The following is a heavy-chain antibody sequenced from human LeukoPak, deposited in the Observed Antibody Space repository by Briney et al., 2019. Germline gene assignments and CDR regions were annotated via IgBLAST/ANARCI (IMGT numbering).Heavy chain of an antibody. CDR1: GLTFSSYG. V-gene: IGHV3-30*18. Sequence: GGSPRLSCAASGLTFSSYGMHWVRQAPGRGLEWVAVISYDGSNKYYADSVKGRFTISRDNSKNTLYLQMNSLRAEDTAVYYCAKTDSSGSSCYGGLLEYWGPGTLVTVSS. J-gene: IGHJ4*02. D-gene: IGHD2-15*01. CDR2: ISYDGSNK. CDR3: AKTDSSGSSCYGGLLEY.